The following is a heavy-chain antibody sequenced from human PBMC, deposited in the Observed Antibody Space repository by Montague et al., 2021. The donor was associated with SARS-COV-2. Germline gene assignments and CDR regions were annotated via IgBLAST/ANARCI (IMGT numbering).Heavy chain of an antibody. CDR3: ASTFTGGLYYFYYYMDV. CDR1: GGSIRGSTYY. CDR2: IYYSGST. V-gene: IGHV4-39*01. D-gene: IGHD3-16*01. J-gene: IGHJ6*03. Sequence: SETLSLTCTVSGGSIRGSTYYRVWIREPPGKGLEWIGSIYYSGSTYYNPSLKSRVTISVDRSKTQFSLRLSSVTASDTAVYYCASTFTGGLYYFYYYMDVWGKGTTVTVSS.